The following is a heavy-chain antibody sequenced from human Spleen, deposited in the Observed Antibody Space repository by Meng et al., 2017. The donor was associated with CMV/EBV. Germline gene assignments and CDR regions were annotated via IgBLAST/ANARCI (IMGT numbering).Heavy chain of an antibody. CDR2: ISSSGTYI. Sequence: GESLKISCAASGFTFSYYTMNWVRQAPGKGLEWVTSISSSGTYIYNADSVKGRFTISRDNAKNSLYLEMSSLRAEDTAIYYCARGGGDDILTGYFDYWGQGTLVTVSS. CDR1: GFTFSYYT. D-gene: IGHD3-9*01. J-gene: IGHJ4*02. CDR3: ARGGGDDILTGYFDY. V-gene: IGHV3-21*01.